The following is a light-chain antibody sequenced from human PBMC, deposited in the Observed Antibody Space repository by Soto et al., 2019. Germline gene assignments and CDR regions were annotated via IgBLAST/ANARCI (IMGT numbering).Light chain of an antibody. V-gene: IGLV1-51*01. CDR1: SSNIENNY. Sequence: QSVLTQPPSVSAAPGLKVTISCSGSSSNIENNYVSWYQQLPGTAPKLLIYDSDRRPSEIPDRFSGSKSGTSATLGITGLQTGDEADYYCGAWDSSLNVVLFGGGTKLTVL. CDR3: GAWDSSLNVVL. CDR2: DSD. J-gene: IGLJ2*01.